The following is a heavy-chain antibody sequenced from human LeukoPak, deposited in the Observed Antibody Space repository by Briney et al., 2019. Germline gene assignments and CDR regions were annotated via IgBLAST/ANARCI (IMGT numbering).Heavy chain of an antibody. CDR1: GYTLTELS. CDR3: ASDSSSWAY. V-gene: IGHV1-69*04. D-gene: IGHD6-13*01. CDR2: IIPILGIA. J-gene: IGHJ4*02. Sequence: SVKVSCKVSGYTLTELSMHWVRQAPGQGLEWMGRIIPILGIANYAQKFQGRVTITADKSTSTAYMELSSLRSEDTAVYYCASDSSSWAYWGQGTLVTVSS.